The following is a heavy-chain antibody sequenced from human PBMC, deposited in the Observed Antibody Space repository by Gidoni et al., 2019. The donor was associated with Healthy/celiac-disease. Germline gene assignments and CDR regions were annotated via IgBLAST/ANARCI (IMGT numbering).Heavy chain of an antibody. CDR3: AKVGD. CDR2: ISYDGSNK. Sequence: QAPGKGLEWVAVISYDGSNKYYADSVKGRFTISRDNSKNTLYLQMNSLRAEDTAVYYCAKVGDWGQGTLVTVSS. V-gene: IGHV3-30*18. J-gene: IGHJ4*02.